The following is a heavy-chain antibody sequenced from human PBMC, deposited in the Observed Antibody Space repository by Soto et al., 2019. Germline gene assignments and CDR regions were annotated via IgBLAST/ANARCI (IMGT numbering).Heavy chain of an antibody. J-gene: IGHJ4*02. CDR2: IYYIGST. Sequence: QVQLQESGPGLVKPSETLSLTCTVSGGSVSSGSYYWSWIRQPPGKGLEWIGYIYYIGSTNYNPSVKSRVTISVDTSKNQVSLKLSSVTAADTAVYYCATISDYGDYEGGYWGQGTLVTVSS. CDR3: ATISDYGDYEGGY. V-gene: IGHV4-61*01. D-gene: IGHD4-17*01. CDR1: GGSVSSGSYY.